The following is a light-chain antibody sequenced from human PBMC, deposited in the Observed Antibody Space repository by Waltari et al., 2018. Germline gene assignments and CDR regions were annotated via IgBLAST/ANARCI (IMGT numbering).Light chain of an antibody. CDR2: STN. CDR1: SGSVSTNYY. J-gene: IGLJ3*02. Sequence: QTVVTQEPSFSVSPGGTVTLTCGLSSGSVSTNYYPSWYQQSPGQAPRPLIYSTNSRSSVVSYRFSGSMLGNRAALTITGAQADDESHYHCVLYMGRDILFGGGTKLTVL. CDR3: VLYMGRDIL. V-gene: IGLV8-61*01.